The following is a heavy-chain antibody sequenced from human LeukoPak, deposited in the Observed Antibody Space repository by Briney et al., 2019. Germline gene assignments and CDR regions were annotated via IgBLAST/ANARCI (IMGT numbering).Heavy chain of an antibody. CDR3: ARLVSHSSGYN. J-gene: IGHJ4*02. Sequence: PGGSLRLSCAASGFTFSNAWMNWVRQAPGKGLEWVSGINWNGGSTGYADSVKGRFTISRDNAKNSLYLQMNSLRAEDTALYYCARLVSHSSGYNWGQGTLVTVSS. CDR1: GFTFSNAW. CDR2: INWNGGST. V-gene: IGHV3-20*04. D-gene: IGHD6-19*01.